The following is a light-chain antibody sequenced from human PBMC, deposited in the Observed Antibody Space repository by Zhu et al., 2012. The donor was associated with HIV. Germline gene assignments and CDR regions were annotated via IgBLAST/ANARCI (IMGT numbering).Light chain of an antibody. V-gene: IGKV3-20*01. Sequence: EIVMTQSPATLSVSPGERATLSCRASQSVSSSYLAWYQQKPGQAHRLLIYGTSRRATGIPDRFSGSGSGTDFTLTISRLEPEDFAVYYCQQYDDSVLTFGGGTKVEIK. J-gene: IGKJ4*01. CDR3: QQYDDSVLT. CDR2: GTS. CDR1: QSVSSSY.